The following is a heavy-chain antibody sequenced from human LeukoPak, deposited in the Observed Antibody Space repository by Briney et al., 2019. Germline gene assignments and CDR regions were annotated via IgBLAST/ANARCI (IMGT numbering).Heavy chain of an antibody. D-gene: IGHD3-22*01. CDR1: GYTFTSYY. J-gene: IGHJ4*02. CDR2: INPSGGST. Sequence: ASVKVSCKASGYTFTSYYMHWVRQAPGQGLGWMGIINPSGGSTSYAQKFQGRVTMTRDTSTSTVYMELSSLSSEDTAVYYCARKNNNYYDSSGYYYYWGQGTLVTVSS. V-gene: IGHV1-46*01. CDR3: ARKNNNYYDSSGYYYY.